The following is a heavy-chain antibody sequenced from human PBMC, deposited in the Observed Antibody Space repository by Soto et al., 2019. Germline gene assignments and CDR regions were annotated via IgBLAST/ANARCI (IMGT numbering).Heavy chain of an antibody. D-gene: IGHD6-13*01. Sequence: PSETLSLTCAVYGGSFSGYYWSWIRQPPGKGLEWIGEINHSGSTNYNPSLKSRVTISVDTSKNQFSLKLGSVTAADTAVYYCARGRGRAAAAWFDPWGQGTLVTVSS. V-gene: IGHV4-34*01. J-gene: IGHJ5*02. CDR1: GGSFSGYY. CDR2: INHSGST. CDR3: ARGRGRAAAAWFDP.